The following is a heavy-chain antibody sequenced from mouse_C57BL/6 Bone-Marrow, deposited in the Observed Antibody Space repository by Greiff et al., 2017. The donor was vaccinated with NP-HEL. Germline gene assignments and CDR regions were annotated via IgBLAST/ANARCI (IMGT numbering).Heavy chain of an antibody. J-gene: IGHJ4*01. Sequence: EVNVVESGGGLVKPGGSLKLSCAASGFTFSSYAMSWVRQTPEKRLEWVATISDGGSYTYYPDNVKGRFTISRDNAKNNLYLQMSHLKSEDTAMYYCARDLGPYAMDYWGQGTSVTVSS. V-gene: IGHV5-4*01. D-gene: IGHD4-1*01. CDR2: ISDGGSYT. CDR3: ARDLGPYAMDY. CDR1: GFTFSSYA.